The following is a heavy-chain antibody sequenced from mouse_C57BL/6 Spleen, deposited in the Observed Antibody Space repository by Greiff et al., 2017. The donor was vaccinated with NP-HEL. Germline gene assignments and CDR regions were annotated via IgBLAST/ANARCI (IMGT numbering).Heavy chain of an antibody. J-gene: IGHJ3*01. D-gene: IGHD1-1*01. CDR3: ARGGGSSPFAY. CDR1: GYTFTSYW. CDR2: IDPADSDT. V-gene: IGHV1-69*01. Sequence: VQLQQPGAELVMPGASVKLSCKASGYTFTSYWMHWVKQRPGQGLEWIGEIDPADSDTNYNQKFKGKSTLTVDKSSSTAYMQLSSLTSEDSAVYYCARGGGSSPFAYWGQGTLVTVSA.